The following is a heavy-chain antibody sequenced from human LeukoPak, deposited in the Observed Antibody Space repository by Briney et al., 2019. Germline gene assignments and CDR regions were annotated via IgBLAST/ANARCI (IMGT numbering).Heavy chain of an antibody. J-gene: IGHJ4*02. Sequence: ASVKVSCKASGGTFSSYAISWVRPAPGQGLEWMGGIIPIFGTANYAQKFQGRVTITADESTSTAYMELSSLRSEDTGVYYCAPSRGYTVVTPGIRGIFDYWGQGTLVTVSS. D-gene: IGHD4-23*01. CDR1: GGTFSSYA. CDR3: APSRGYTVVTPGIRGIFDY. CDR2: IIPIFGTA. V-gene: IGHV1-69*13.